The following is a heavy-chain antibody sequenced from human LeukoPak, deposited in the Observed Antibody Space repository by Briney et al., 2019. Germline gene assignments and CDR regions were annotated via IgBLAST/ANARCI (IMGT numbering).Heavy chain of an antibody. CDR1: GFTFSNYN. Sequence: GGSLRLSCAASGFTFSNYNMNWVRQAPGKGLEWVSSISSSGSYIYYADSVKGRFTISRDNAKNSLYLQMNSLRAEDTAIYYCAKDLTTVTSQGDYWGQGTLVTVSS. V-gene: IGHV3-21*01. D-gene: IGHD4-17*01. CDR3: AKDLTTVTSQGDY. J-gene: IGHJ4*02. CDR2: ISSSGSYI.